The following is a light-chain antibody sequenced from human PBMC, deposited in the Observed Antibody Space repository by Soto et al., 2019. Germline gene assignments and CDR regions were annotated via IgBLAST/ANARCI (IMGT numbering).Light chain of an antibody. Sequence: DIQMTQSPSTLSASVGDRVTITCRASQSINRGLAWYQQKPGKAPKLLIYDASTLESGVPSRFSGSGSGTEFTLTISSLQSDDLATYYCHQYDGYSWTFGQGTKVEIK. CDR3: HQYDGYSWT. CDR1: QSINRG. V-gene: IGKV1-5*01. CDR2: DAS. J-gene: IGKJ1*01.